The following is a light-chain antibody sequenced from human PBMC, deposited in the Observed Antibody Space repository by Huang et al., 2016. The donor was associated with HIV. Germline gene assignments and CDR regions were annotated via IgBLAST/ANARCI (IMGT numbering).Light chain of an antibody. Sequence: EIVMTQSPATLSVSPGDRATLSCRASQGIGNNLAWYQQKPGHPPRLLIDGASTGATDIPARFSGSGSGTEFTLTISSLQSEDSAIYLCQQYNDWPRITFGPGTKVDLK. CDR1: QGIGNN. CDR2: GAS. CDR3: QQYNDWPRIT. J-gene: IGKJ3*01. V-gene: IGKV3-15*01.